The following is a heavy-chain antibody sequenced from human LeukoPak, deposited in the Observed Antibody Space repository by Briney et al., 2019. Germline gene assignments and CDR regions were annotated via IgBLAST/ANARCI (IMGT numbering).Heavy chain of an antibody. CDR2: IKSKTDGGTT. D-gene: IGHD2-2*01. CDR3: ARVPGYCSSITCWADYYYYYMDV. Sequence: GGSLRLSCAASGFTFSNAWMSWVRQAPGKGLEWVGRIKSKTDGGTTDYADSVKGRFTISRDNAKNSLYLQMNSLRAEDTAVYYCARVPGYCSSITCWADYYYYYMDVWGKGTTVTVSS. J-gene: IGHJ6*03. V-gene: IGHV3-15*01. CDR1: GFTFSNAW.